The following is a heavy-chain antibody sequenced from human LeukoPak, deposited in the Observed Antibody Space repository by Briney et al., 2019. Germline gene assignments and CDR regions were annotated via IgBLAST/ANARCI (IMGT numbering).Heavy chain of an antibody. J-gene: IGHJ4*02. D-gene: IGHD3-9*01. CDR3: ARPMDFDWLLSFDY. CDR1: GFTFSSYG. Sequence: GGSLRLSCAASGFTFSSYGMHWVRQAPGKGLEWVAVIWYDGSNKYYADSVKGRFTISRDNSKNTVYLQMNSLRAEDTAVYYCARPMDFDWLLSFDYWGQGTWSPSPQ. V-gene: IGHV3-33*01. CDR2: IWYDGSNK.